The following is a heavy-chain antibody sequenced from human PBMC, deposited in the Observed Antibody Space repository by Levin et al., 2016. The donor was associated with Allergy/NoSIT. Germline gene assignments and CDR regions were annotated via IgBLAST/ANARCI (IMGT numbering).Heavy chain of an antibody. J-gene: IGHJ3*02. CDR2: ISVSNGNT. Sequence: ASVKVSCKASGYTFSAYGISWVRQAPGQGLEWMGWISVSNGNTFYAQNFQGRATMTTDTSTSTAYMELRSLRSDDTAMYYCARDVLHSSYGDAGMLAFDIWGQGTMVIVSS. D-gene: IGHD4-17*01. CDR1: GYTFSAYG. V-gene: IGHV1-18*04. CDR3: ARDVLHSSYGDAGMLAFDI.